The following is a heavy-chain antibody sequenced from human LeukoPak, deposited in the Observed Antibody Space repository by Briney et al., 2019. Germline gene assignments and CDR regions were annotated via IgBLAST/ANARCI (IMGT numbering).Heavy chain of an antibody. J-gene: IGHJ4*02. D-gene: IGHD1-26*01. V-gene: IGHV3-30*02. Sequence: QPGGSLRLSCAASGFVFSSFAMHWVRRAPGKGLEWVAFIRSDGTNEYYADSVKGRFSISRDNSKNTLYLQMNSLRPEDTGVYYCAKDPGWDDGEKYFDHWGQGTLVTVSS. CDR3: AKDPGWDDGEKYFDH. CDR1: GFVFSSFA. CDR2: IRSDGTNE.